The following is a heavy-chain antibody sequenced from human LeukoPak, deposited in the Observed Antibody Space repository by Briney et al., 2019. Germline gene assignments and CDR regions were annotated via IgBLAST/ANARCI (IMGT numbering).Heavy chain of an antibody. D-gene: IGHD3-9*01. Sequence: GGSLRLSCAASGFTFSSYAMSWVRQAPGKGLEWVSYITNGGSTIHHADSVKGRFTISRDNAKKTLYLQMNSLRAEDTAVYYCARSIGLTGGGVDVWGQGTTVTVSS. J-gene: IGHJ6*02. CDR3: ARSIGLTGGGVDV. V-gene: IGHV3-48*04. CDR2: ITNGGSTI. CDR1: GFTFSSYA.